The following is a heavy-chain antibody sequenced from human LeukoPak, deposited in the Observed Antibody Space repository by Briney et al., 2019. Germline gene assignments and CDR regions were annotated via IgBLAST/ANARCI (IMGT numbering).Heavy chain of an antibody. J-gene: IGHJ4*02. D-gene: IGHD4-17*01. V-gene: IGHV3-33*06. CDR3: AKDSNDYGDYNYFDF. Sequence: GGSLRLSCAASGFTFSGCHIHWVRQAPGKGLEWVALLWYDGSKTYYADSVKGRFTVSRDNSKNTLYLQMSSLRAEDTAVYYCAKDSNDYGDYNYFDFWGQGTLVTVSS. CDR1: GFTFSGCH. CDR2: LWYDGSKT.